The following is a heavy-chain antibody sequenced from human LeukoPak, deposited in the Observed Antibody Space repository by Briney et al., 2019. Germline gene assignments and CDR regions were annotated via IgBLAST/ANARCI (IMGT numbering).Heavy chain of an antibody. CDR1: GFTFGDCA. CDR2: ISGSGSHT. Sequence: QSGGSLRLSCATSGFTFGDCAMNWVRQAPGKGLEWVSAISGSGSHTYYADSVKGRFTISRDNSKNTLYLQMNSLRAEDTAVYYCAKDRALRYYYDSSGSFDYWGQGTLVTVSS. CDR3: AKDRALRYYYDSSGSFDY. J-gene: IGHJ4*02. D-gene: IGHD3-22*01. V-gene: IGHV3-23*01.